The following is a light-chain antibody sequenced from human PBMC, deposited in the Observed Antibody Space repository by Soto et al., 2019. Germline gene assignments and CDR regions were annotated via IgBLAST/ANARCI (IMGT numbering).Light chain of an antibody. V-gene: IGKV1-12*01. J-gene: IGKJ2*01. Sequence: DIQMTQSPASVSASVGDRVTIACRASQDISTWLAWYQQKPGKAPSLLIYAASRLQSVVPSRFSGSGSGTDFTLTISSLQPEDVATYLCQQSNSCPYTVGQGTKLEIK. CDR1: QDISTW. CDR3: QQSNSCPYT. CDR2: AAS.